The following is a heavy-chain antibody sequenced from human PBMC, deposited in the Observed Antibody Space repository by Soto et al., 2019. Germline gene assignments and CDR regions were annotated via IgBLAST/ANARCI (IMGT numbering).Heavy chain of an antibody. CDR1: GVTVCSNY. J-gene: IGHJ5*02. Sequence: HPGGSLRLSCAASGVTVCSNYMSWVRQAPGKGLEWVSVIYSGGSIYYADSVKGRFTISRDNAKNSLYLQMNSLRDEDTAVYYCARESRFLEWLSLNWFDPWGQGTLVTVSS. CDR2: IYSGGSI. D-gene: IGHD3-3*01. CDR3: ARESRFLEWLSLNWFDP. V-gene: IGHV3-53*01.